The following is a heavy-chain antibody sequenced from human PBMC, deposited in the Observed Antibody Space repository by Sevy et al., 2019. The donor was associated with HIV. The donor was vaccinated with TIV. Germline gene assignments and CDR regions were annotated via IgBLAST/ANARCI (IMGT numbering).Heavy chain of an antibody. CDR3: ANKRGYSHGPFDY. D-gene: IGHD5-12*01. CDR2: IHSTGGT. V-gene: IGHV4-30-4*01. CDR1: GGSLSSSDSY. Sequence: QLPETLSLTCTVSGGSLSSSDSYWSWIRQPPGKGLEWLGYIHSTGGTYYNPFLMSRVAMSVDTSEEQCSLRLSFLTAADTALYYGANKRGYSHGPFDYWGQGILVTVSS. J-gene: IGHJ4*02.